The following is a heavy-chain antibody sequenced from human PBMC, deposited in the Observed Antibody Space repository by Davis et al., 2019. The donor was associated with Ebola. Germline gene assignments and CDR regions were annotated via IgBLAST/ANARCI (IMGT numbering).Heavy chain of an antibody. CDR2: IYYSGST. D-gene: IGHD5-12*01. CDR3: AREGRGGYDY. CDR1: GGSFSGYY. J-gene: IGHJ4*02. Sequence: MPSETLSLTCAVYGGSFSGYYWSWIRQPPGKGLEWIGSIYYSGSTYYNPSLKSRVTISVDTSKNQFSLKLSSVTAADTAVYYCAREGRGGYDYWGQGTLVTVSS. V-gene: IGHV4-34*01.